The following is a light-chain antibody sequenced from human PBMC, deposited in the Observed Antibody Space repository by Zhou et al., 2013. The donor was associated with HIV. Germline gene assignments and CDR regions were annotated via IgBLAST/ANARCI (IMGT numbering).Light chain of an antibody. CDR1: QSISTW. J-gene: IGKJ2*01. CDR3: QQYNNWPPEYT. V-gene: IGKV1-5*03. CDR2: KAS. Sequence: DIQMTQSPSTLSASVGDRVTITCRASQSISTWLAWYQQKPGKAPNLLIYKASSLESGVPSRFSGSGSGTEFTLTISSLQPDDFAVYYCQQYNNWPPEYTFGQGTKLEIK.